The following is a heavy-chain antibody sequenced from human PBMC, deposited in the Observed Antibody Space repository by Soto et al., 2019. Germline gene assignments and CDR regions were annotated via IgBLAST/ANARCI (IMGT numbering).Heavy chain of an antibody. CDR2: IKSKADGGAT. D-gene: IGHD3-22*01. CDR3: AREIYDDYDSSGFDH. V-gene: IGHV3-15*05. CDR1: GFTFSNAW. J-gene: IGHJ4*02. Sequence: GGSLRLSCAASGFTFSNAWMSWVRQAPGKGLEWVGRIKSKADGGATDYSAPVKGRFTISRDDSKNTLSLQMNSLRAEDTAVYYCAREIYDDYDSSGFDHWGQGTLVTVSS.